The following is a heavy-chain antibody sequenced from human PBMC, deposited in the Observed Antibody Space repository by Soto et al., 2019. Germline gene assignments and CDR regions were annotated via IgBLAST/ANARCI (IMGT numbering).Heavy chain of an antibody. J-gene: IGHJ6*02. CDR3: TSDTARVYYGMDV. D-gene: IGHD5-18*01. CDR1: GFTFSGSA. Sequence: HPGGSLRLSCAASGFTFSGSAMHWVRQASGKGLEWVGRIRSKANSYATAYAASVKGRFTISRDDSKNTAYLQMNSLKTEDTAVYYYTSDTARVYYGMDVWGQGTTVTVSS. CDR2: IRSKANSYAT. V-gene: IGHV3-73*01.